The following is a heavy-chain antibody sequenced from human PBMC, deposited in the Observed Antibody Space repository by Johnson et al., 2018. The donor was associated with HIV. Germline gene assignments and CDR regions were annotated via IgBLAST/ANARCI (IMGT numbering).Heavy chain of an antibody. CDR1: GFTFSSYA. Sequence: VQLVESGGGVVQPGRSLRLSCAASGFTFSSYAMSWVRQAPGKGLEWVSGISDSGLRTYYADSVKGRFTISRDNSNNTLYVQMNSLRAEDTAVYYCAREGLIVGATLGAFDIWGQGTMVTVSS. CDR3: AREGLIVGATLGAFDI. CDR2: ISDSGLRT. J-gene: IGHJ3*02. V-gene: IGHV3-23*04. D-gene: IGHD1-26*01.